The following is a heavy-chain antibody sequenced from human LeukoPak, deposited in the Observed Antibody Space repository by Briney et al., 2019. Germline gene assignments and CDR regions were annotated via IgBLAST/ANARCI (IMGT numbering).Heavy chain of an antibody. V-gene: IGHV1-69*13. CDR2: IIPIFGTA. J-gene: IGHJ6*04. Sequence: ASVKVSCKASGGTFSSYAISWVRQAPGQGLEWMGGIIPIFGTANYAQKFQGRVTITADDSTSTAYMERSSLRSEDTAVYYCASGPYYGSGRSYYYGMDVWGKGTTVTVSS. CDR1: GGTFSSYA. CDR3: ASGPYYGSGRSYYYGMDV. D-gene: IGHD3-10*01.